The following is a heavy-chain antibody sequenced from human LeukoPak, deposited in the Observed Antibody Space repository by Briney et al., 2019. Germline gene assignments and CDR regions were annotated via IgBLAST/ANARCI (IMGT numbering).Heavy chain of an antibody. D-gene: IGHD3-10*01. CDR3: AKISSAMSSLDY. CDR2: ISGSGGST. CDR1: GFTFSSYS. J-gene: IGHJ4*02. Sequence: GGSLRLSCAASGFTFSSYSMNWVRQAPGKGLEWVSAISGSGGSTYYADSVKGRFTISRDNSKNTLYLQMNSLRAEDTAVYYCAKISSAMSSLDYWGQGTLVTVSS. V-gene: IGHV3-23*01.